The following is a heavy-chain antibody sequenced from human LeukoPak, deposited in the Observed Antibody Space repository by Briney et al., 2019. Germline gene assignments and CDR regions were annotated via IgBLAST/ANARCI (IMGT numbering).Heavy chain of an antibody. CDR2: IYYSGST. Sequence: VSXGSISSSSYDWGWIXQPPGKXXECIGSIYYSGSTYYNPSLKSRFTISVDTSKNQFSLKLSSVTAADTAVYYCARPFRSGYWFYWGQGTLVTVSS. CDR1: XGSISSSSYD. D-gene: IGHD3-22*01. J-gene: IGHJ4*02. V-gene: IGHV4-39*01. CDR3: ARPFRSGYWFY.